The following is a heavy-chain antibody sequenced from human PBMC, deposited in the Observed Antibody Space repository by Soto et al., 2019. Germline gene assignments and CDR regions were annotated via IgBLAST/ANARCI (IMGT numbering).Heavy chain of an antibody. CDR2: INIGSGNT. D-gene: IGHD2-21*02. J-gene: IGHJ6*02. Sequence: QVQLVQSGAEEKKPRASVKVSCKSSGYGFSSYDMHWVRKAPGQRVEWMGWINIGSGNTEYSQNFQDRITITRDTSARTVYMELSGLRSEDTAVYYCARDGGDCGYRLAYYYYIGMDVWGQGTTVTVSS. V-gene: IGHV1-3*05. CDR1: GYGFSSYD. CDR3: ARDGGDCGYRLAYYYYIGMDV.